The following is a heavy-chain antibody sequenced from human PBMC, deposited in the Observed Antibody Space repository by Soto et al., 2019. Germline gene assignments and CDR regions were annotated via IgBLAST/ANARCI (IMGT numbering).Heavy chain of an antibody. CDR1: GYVFKTYD. CDR2: IETATGHP. D-gene: IGHD6-19*01. V-gene: IGHV1-3*04. CDR3: VVSTGWWSFLY. Sequence: QVRLVQSGAEVQRPGASVRVSCQASGYVFKTYDMHWVLQAPGESLEWLGWIETATGHPTYPQKFRDRVTMTRDTAASTGQMEFSSLRSEDTAVYFCVVSTGWWSFLYWGQGSLVTVAA. J-gene: IGHJ1*01.